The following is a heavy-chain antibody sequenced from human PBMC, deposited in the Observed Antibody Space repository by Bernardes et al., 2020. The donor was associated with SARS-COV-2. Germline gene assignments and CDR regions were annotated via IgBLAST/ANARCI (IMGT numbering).Heavy chain of an antibody. CDR2: ISGNGGST. D-gene: IGHD6-19*01. Sequence: GGSLRLSCAASGFTFSSYAMSWVRQAPGKGLEWVSSISGNGGSTYYADSVKGRFTISRDNSKNTLYLQMNSLRAEDTAIYYCAKGASGWYGLAVDYWGQGTLVTVSS. J-gene: IGHJ4*02. V-gene: IGHV3-23*01. CDR1: GFTFSSYA. CDR3: AKGASGWYGLAVDY.